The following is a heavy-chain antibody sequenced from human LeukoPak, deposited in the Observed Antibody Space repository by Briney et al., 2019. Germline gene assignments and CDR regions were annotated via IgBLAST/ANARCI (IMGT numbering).Heavy chain of an antibody. D-gene: IGHD3-10*01. CDR3: AKARVRGVILPFDY. J-gene: IGHJ4*02. CDR2: ISGGGAST. Sequence: GASLRLSCAASGFTFTSYAMTWVRQAPGKGLEWVSAISGGGASTYYADPLKGRFTISRDNSKSTLYLQMSSLRAEDTAVYYCAKARVRGVILPFDYWGQGALVTVSS. CDR1: GFTFTSYA. V-gene: IGHV3-23*01.